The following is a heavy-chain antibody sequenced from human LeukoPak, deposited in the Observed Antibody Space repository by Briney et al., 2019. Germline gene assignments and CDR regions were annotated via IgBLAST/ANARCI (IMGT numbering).Heavy chain of an antibody. Sequence: SLRLSCAASGFTFGDYGMHWVRQAPGKGLEWVSGITYHSGTIGYADSVKGRFIISRDNAKQSLYLQMNNLRPEDTALYYCVKDDAVRPRNYYDKLYFFDFWVPGTVVTVSS. CDR2: ITYHSGTI. CDR3: VKDDAVRPRNYYDKLYFFDF. D-gene: IGHD3-22*01. CDR1: GFTFGDYG. J-gene: IGHJ4*02. V-gene: IGHV3-9*01.